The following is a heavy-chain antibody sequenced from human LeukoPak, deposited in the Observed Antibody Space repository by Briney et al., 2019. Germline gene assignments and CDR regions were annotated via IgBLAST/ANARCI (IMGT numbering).Heavy chain of an antibody. Sequence: SVKVSCKASGYTFTSYYMHWVRQAPGQGLERMGGIIPIFGTANYAQKFQGRVTITADESTSTAYMELSSLRSEDTAVYYCARLVRGVTGAFDIWGQGTMVTVSS. V-gene: IGHV1-69*13. CDR1: GYTFTSYY. CDR3: ARLVRGVTGAFDI. J-gene: IGHJ3*02. CDR2: IIPIFGTA. D-gene: IGHD3-10*01.